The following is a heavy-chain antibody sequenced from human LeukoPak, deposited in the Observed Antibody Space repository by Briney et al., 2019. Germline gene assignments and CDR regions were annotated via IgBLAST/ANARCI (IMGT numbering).Heavy chain of an antibody. CDR1: GGSFRGYY. V-gene: IGHV4-34*01. CDR3: ARCIAAAGGPYYYYGMDV. J-gene: IGHJ6*02. CDR2: INHSGST. Sequence: SETLSLTCAVYGGSFRGYYWSWIRQPPGKGLEWIGEINHSGSTNHNPSLKSRVTISVDTSKNQFSLKLSSVTAADTAVYYCARCIAAAGGPYYYYGMDVWGQGTTVTVSS. D-gene: IGHD6-13*01.